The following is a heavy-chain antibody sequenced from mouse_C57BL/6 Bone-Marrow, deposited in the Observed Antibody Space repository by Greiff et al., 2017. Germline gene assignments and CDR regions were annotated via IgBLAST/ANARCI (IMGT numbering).Heavy chain of an antibody. CDR1: GYTFTSYW. Sequence: VQLQQPGAELVKPGASVKLSCKASGYTFTSYWMHWVKQRPGQGLEWIGMIHPNSGSTNYNEKFKSKATLTVDKSSSTAYMQLSSLTSEDSAVYYCARYYDYAAWLAYWGQGTLVTVSA. CDR2: IHPNSGST. D-gene: IGHD2-4*01. J-gene: IGHJ3*01. CDR3: ARYYDYAAWLAY. V-gene: IGHV1-64*01.